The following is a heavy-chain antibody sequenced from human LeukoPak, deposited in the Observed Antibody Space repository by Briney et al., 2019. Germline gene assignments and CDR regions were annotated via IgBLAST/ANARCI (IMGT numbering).Heavy chain of an antibody. J-gene: IGHJ5*02. D-gene: IGHD4-11*01. V-gene: IGHV4-34*01. Sequence: PSETLSLTCAVYGGSFSGYYWSWIRQPPGKGLERIGEINHSGSTNYNPSLKSRVTISVDTSKNQFSLKLSSVTAADTAVYYCARDVDDYSNYWFDPWGQGTLVTVSS. CDR3: ARDVDDYSNYWFDP. CDR1: GGSFSGYY. CDR2: INHSGST.